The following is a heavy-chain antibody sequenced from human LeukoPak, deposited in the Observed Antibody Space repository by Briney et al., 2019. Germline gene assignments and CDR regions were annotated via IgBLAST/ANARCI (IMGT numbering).Heavy chain of an antibody. CDR1: GYTFTSYY. D-gene: IGHD3-10*01. V-gene: IGHV1-46*01. CDR3: ARDIGGSGSLAYYYYMDV. Sequence: VASVKVSCKASGYTFTSYYMHWVRQAPGQGLEWMGIINPSGGSTSYAQKFQRRVTMTRDTSTSTVYMELSSLRSEDTAVYYRARDIGGSGSLAYYYYMDVWGKGTTVTVSS. J-gene: IGHJ6*03. CDR2: INPSGGST.